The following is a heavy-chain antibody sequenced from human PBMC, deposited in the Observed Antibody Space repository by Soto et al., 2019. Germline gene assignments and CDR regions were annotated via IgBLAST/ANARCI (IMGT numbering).Heavy chain of an antibody. J-gene: IGHJ4*02. Sequence: ASVKVSCKASGYRFTSHYMHWVRQAPGQGLEWMGMVDPNVGFTIYAQKFQGRVTMTRDTSTITVFMELSSLSSDDTAMYYCARHNHGEQFDFWGQGTLVTVSS. D-gene: IGHD4-17*01. V-gene: IGHV1-46*03. CDR1: GYRFTSHY. CDR2: VDPNVGFT. CDR3: ARHNHGEQFDF.